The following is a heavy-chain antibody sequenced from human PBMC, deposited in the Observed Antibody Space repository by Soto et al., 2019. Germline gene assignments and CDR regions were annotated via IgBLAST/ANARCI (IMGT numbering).Heavy chain of an antibody. CDR1: GFTFSSYW. J-gene: IGHJ6*02. CDR3: ARDQRKAAAGYYYYYGMDV. CDR2: IKQDGSEK. V-gene: IGHV3-7*01. Sequence: GGSLRLSCAASGFTFSSYWMSWVRQAPGKGLEWVANIKQDGSEKYYVDSVKGRFTISRDNAKNSLYLQMNSLRAEDTAVDYCARDQRKAAAGYYYYYGMDVWGQGTTVTVSS. D-gene: IGHD6-13*01.